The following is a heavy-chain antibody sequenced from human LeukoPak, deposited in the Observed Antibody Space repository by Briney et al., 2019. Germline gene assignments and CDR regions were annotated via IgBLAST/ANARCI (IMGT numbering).Heavy chain of an antibody. CDR2: IYYSGST. CDR3: ARVRVVTRRSRVPHFDY. J-gene: IGHJ4*02. CDR1: GGSISSGGYY. Sequence: PSETVSLTCTVSGGSISSGGYYWRWIRQHPGKGLEWIEYIYYSGSTYYNPSLKSRVTISVDTSKNQFSLKLSSVTAADTAVYYCARVRVVTRRSRVPHFDYWGQGTLVTVSS. D-gene: IGHD2-21*02. V-gene: IGHV4-31*03.